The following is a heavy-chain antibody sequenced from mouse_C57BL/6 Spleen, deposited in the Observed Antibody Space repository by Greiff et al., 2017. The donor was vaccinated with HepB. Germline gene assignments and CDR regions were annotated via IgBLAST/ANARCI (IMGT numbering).Heavy chain of an antibody. CDR1: GYTFTSYW. CDR2: INPSSGYT. V-gene: IGHV1-7*01. CDR3: ARCHYGSYYYFDY. Sequence: VQLQQSGAELAKPGASVKLSCKASGYTFTSYWMHWVKQRPGQGLEWIGYINPSSGYTKYNQKFKDKATLTADKSSSTAYMQLSSLTYEDSAVYYCARCHYGSYYYFDYWGQGTTLTVSS. D-gene: IGHD1-1*01. J-gene: IGHJ2*01.